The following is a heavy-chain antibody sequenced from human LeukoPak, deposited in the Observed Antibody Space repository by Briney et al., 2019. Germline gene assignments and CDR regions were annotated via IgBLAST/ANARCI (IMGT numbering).Heavy chain of an antibody. Sequence: GGSLRLSCAASGFTFSSHWMHWVRQPPGKGLEWVSVSYSGGSTYYADSVKGRFTISRDNSKNTLYLLMNSLRAEDTAVYYCARHSSGWYGFDYWGQGTLVTVSS. V-gene: IGHV3-66*04. CDR2: SYSGGST. D-gene: IGHD6-19*01. J-gene: IGHJ4*02. CDR3: ARHSSGWYGFDY. CDR1: GFTFSSHW.